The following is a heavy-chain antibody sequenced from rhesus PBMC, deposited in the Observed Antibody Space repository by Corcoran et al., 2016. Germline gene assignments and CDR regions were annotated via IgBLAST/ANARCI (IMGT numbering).Heavy chain of an antibody. D-gene: IGHD6-31*01. CDR2: ISNGGGST. CDR3: AKDQVGSGWYYFDY. CDR1: GFTFSSSG. V-gene: IGHV3S5*01. Sequence: EVQLVESGGGLVQPGGSLRLSCAGFGFTFSSSGMSWVRQAPGQGREWVSYISNGGGSTYYADSVKGRFTISRDNSKNTLSLQMNSLRAEDTAVYYCAKDQVGSGWYYFDYWGQGVLVTVSS. J-gene: IGHJ4*01.